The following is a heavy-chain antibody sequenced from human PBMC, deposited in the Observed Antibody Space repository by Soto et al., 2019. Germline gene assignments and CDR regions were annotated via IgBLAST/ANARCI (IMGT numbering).Heavy chain of an antibody. CDR1: GASISSYY. J-gene: IGHJ4*02. Sequence: SETLSLTCTVSGASISSYYWTWIRQPPGKGLEWIGYIYSSGITKYNPSLRSRVTISVDTSKSQFSLNLSSVTAADTAVYYCARDDTAMVTGYDYWGQGTLVTVS. CDR2: IYSSGIT. V-gene: IGHV4-59*01. D-gene: IGHD5-18*01. CDR3: ARDDTAMVTGYDY.